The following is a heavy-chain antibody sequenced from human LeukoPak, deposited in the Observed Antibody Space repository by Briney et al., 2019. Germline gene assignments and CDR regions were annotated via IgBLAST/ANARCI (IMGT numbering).Heavy chain of an antibody. CDR3: AKGTKVIVVDNYFDY. CDR2: ISGNGGGT. J-gene: IGHJ4*02. CDR1: GFTFSNYA. D-gene: IGHD3-22*01. V-gene: IGHV3-23*01. Sequence: GGSLRLSCAASGFTFSNYAMSWVRQAPGKGLEWVSAISGNGGGTYYADSVKGRFTIPRDNSKNTLYLQMKSLRAEDTAVHYCAKGTKVIVVDNYFDYWGQGTLVTVSS.